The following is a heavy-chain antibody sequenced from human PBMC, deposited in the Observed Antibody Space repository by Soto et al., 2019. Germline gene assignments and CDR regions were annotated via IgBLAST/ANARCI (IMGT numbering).Heavy chain of an antibody. Sequence: GGSLRLSCAASGFTFSSYAMSWVRQAPGKGLEWVSAISGSGGSTYYADSVKGRFTISRDNSKNTLYLQMNSLRAEDTAVYYCAKSLRRDGYKYNYYYGMDVWGQGTTVTVS. CDR1: GFTFSSYA. CDR3: AKSLRRDGYKYNYYYGMDV. CDR2: ISGSGGST. J-gene: IGHJ6*02. D-gene: IGHD5-12*01. V-gene: IGHV3-23*01.